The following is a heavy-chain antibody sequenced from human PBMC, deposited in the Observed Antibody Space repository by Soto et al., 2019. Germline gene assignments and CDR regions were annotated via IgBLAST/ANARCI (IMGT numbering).Heavy chain of an antibody. CDR3: AKATATGGGAFDI. Sequence: GGSLRLSGAASRFTCSSYDISRLPHAPGKGLEWVSTILVGGSTHYPDSVKGRFTISRDNSKNTVFLQMNSLTAGDTAVYYCAKATATGGGAFDICGQGTMVTVSS. D-gene: IGHD2-8*02. CDR1: RFTCSSYD. V-gene: IGHV3-23*01. CDR2: ILVGGST. J-gene: IGHJ3*02.